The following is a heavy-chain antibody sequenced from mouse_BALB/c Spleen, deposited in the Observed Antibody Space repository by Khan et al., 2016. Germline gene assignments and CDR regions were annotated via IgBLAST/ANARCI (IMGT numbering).Heavy chain of an antibody. J-gene: IGHJ2*01. CDR3: ASGGYYDY. Sequence: VQLKESGPGLVKPSQSLSLTCTVTGYSITSDYAWNWIRQFPGNKLEWMGYISYSGSTSYNPSLKSRISITRDTSKNQFFLQLNSVTTEDTATYYCASGGYYDYWGQGTTLTVSS. V-gene: IGHV3-2*02. CDR1: GYSITSDYA. CDR2: ISYSGST. D-gene: IGHD2-3*01.